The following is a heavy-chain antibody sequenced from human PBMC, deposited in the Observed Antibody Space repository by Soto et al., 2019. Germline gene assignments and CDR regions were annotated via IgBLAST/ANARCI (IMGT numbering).Heavy chain of an antibody. Sequence: PSETLSLTCAVSGGSISSGGYSWSWIRQPPGKGLEWIGYIYHSGSTYYNPSLKSRVTISVDMSKKQISLNLSSVTTADTATYFCARLQLVHKVIDYWGQGTLVTVSS. V-gene: IGHV4-30-2*02. CDR3: ARLQLVHKVIDY. J-gene: IGHJ4*02. CDR2: IYHSGST. D-gene: IGHD1-1*01. CDR1: GGSISSGGYS.